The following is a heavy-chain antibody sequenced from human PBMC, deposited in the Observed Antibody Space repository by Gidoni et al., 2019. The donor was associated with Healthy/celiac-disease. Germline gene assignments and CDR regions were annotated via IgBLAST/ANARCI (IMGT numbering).Heavy chain of an antibody. Sequence: QVQLQESGPGLVKTSETLSLTCTVSGGSLSSYYWSWIRQPPGKGLEWIGYIYYSGSTNYNPSLKSRVTISVDTSKNQFSLKLSSVTAADTAVYYCASAYSGSYGLWFDPWGQGTLVTVSS. CDR2: IYYSGST. J-gene: IGHJ5*02. CDR1: GGSLSSYY. V-gene: IGHV4-59*01. CDR3: ASAYSGSYGLWFDP. D-gene: IGHD1-26*01.